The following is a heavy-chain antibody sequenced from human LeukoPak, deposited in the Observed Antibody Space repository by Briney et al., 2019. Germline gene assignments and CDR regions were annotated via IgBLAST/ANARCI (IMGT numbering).Heavy chain of an antibody. V-gene: IGHV1-69*13. Sequence: GASVKVSCKASGGTFSSYAISWVRQAPGQGLEWMGGIIPIFGTANYAQKFQGRVTITADESTSTAYMELSSRRSEDTAVYYCARSVSSSWPLNWYFDLWGRGTLVTVSS. CDR2: IIPIFGTA. J-gene: IGHJ2*01. CDR1: GGTFSSYA. D-gene: IGHD6-13*01. CDR3: ARSVSSSWPLNWYFDL.